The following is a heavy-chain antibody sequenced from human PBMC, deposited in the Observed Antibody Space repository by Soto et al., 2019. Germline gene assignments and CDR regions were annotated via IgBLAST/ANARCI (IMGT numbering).Heavy chain of an antibody. CDR3: AKGRYRIGWYGPYFDY. CDR2: TSGGAGST. D-gene: IGHD6-19*01. Sequence: EVQLLEAGGGLVQPGGSLRLSCAASGFTFNSSAMSWVRQAPGKGLEWVSTTSGGAGSTYYADSVKGRFTISRDNSKNTLYLQMNSLRDDDTAVCYCAKGRYRIGWYGPYFDYWGQGTLVTVSS. CDR1: GFTFNSSA. J-gene: IGHJ4*02. V-gene: IGHV3-23*01.